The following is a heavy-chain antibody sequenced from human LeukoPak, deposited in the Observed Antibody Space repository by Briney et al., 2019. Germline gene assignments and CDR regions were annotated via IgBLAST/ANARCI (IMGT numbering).Heavy chain of an antibody. CDR2: IYYSGST. CDR1: GGSISSSSYY. CDR3: ARDPGHTTIFVAFDI. J-gene: IGHJ3*02. V-gene: IGHV4-39*07. D-gene: IGHD3-3*01. Sequence: SETLSLTCTVSGGSISSSSYYWGWIRQPPGKGLEWIGSIYYSGSTYYNPSLKSRVTISVDTSKNQFSLKLSSVTAADTAVYYCARDPGHTTIFVAFDIWGQGTMVTVSS.